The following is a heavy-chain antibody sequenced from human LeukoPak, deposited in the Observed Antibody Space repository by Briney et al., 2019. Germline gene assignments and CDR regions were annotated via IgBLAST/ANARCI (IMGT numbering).Heavy chain of an antibody. CDR2: ISSSSSYI. J-gene: IGHJ5*02. Sequence: GGSLRLSCAASGSTFSSYSMNWVRQAPGKGLEWVSSISSSSSYIYYADSVKGRFTISRDNAKNSLYLQMNSLRAEDTAVYYCAREMTPDYGDYAGFDPWGQGTLVTVSS. CDR1: GSTFSSYS. D-gene: IGHD4-17*01. CDR3: AREMTPDYGDYAGFDP. V-gene: IGHV3-21*01.